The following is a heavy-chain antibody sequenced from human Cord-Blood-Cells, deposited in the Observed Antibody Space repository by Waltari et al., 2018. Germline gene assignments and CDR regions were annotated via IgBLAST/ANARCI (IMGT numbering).Heavy chain of an antibody. V-gene: IGHV4-34*01. J-gene: IGHJ4*02. CDR3: ARQNWGFDY. Sequence: QVQLQQWGAGLLKPSETLSLTCAVHGGSFSGYYWSWIRQPPGKGLEWIGEINHSGSTNYNPSLKSRVTISVDTSKNQFSLKLSSVTAADTAVYYCARQNWGFDYWGQGTLVTVSS. CDR2: INHSGST. D-gene: IGHD7-27*01. CDR1: GGSFSGYY.